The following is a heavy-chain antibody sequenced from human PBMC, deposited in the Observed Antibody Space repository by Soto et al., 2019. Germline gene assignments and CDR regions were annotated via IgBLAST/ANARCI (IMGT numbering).Heavy chain of an antibody. CDR1: CGSISGSY. V-gene: IGHV4-59*01. Sequence: SETLSLTCSVSCGSISGSYWSWIRQSPGKGLEWLGYVYYTGSTNYSPSLRSRVSISVDTSKNEFSLRLSSVTAADTAVYFCARSVAVPGAHIDYWGQGTQVTVSS. J-gene: IGHJ4*02. D-gene: IGHD6-19*01. CDR2: VYYTGST. CDR3: ARSVAVPGAHIDY.